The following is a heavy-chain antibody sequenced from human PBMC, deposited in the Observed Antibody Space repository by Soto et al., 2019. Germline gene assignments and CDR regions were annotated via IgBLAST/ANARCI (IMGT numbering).Heavy chain of an antibody. CDR3: ATIQPAHNGIAY. V-gene: IGHV1-2*06. D-gene: IGHD1-1*01. CDR2: INPKTGDT. CDR1: GYTFTAYY. Sequence: QVQLVQSGAEAKKPGASVKVSCKASGYTFTAYYLYWVRQAPGQGLEWVGRINPKTGDTNYAQKFQGRVTMTRDTSITTAYTEASSLRSDDTALYFCATIQPAHNGIAYWGQGTLVSVSS. J-gene: IGHJ4*02.